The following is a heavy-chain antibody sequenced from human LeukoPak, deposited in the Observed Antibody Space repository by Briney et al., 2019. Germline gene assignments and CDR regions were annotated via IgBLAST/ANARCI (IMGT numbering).Heavy chain of an antibody. Sequence: ASVKVSCKASGGTFSSYAISWVRQAPGQGLEWMGGIIPIFGTANYAQKFQGRVTITADESTSTAYMELSSLRSEDTAVYYCARRRDCTNGVCYKNDAFDIWGQGTTVTVSS. CDR2: IIPIFGTA. J-gene: IGHJ3*02. CDR1: GGTFSSYA. V-gene: IGHV1-69*13. CDR3: ARRRDCTNGVCYKNDAFDI. D-gene: IGHD2-8*01.